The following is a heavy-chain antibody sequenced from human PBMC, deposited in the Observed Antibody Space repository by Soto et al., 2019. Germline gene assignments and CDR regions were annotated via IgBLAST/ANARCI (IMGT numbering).Heavy chain of an antibody. CDR1: GYTFTSYA. Sequence: ASVKVSCKASGYTFTSYAMHWVRQAPGQRLEWMGWINAGNGNTKYSQKFQGRVTITRDTSASTAYMELSSLRSEDTAVYYCARGATRSSGGSRKQNYYYMDVWGKGTTVTVSS. CDR2: INAGNGNT. D-gene: IGHD2-15*01. J-gene: IGHJ6*03. CDR3: ARGATRSSGGSRKQNYYYMDV. V-gene: IGHV1-3*01.